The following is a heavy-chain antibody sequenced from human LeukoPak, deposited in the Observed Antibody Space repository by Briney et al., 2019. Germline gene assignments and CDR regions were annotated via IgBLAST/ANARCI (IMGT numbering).Heavy chain of an antibody. Sequence: GASVKVSCKVSGYTLTELAMHWVRQAPGEGLEWMGGFDPEDGETVYAQKFQGRVTMTEDTSTDTAYMELSSLSSEDTAVYFYATYSGYYYYWGQGTLVTVSS. D-gene: IGHD3-3*01. CDR1: GYTLTELA. CDR3: ATYSGYYYY. J-gene: IGHJ4*02. V-gene: IGHV1-24*01. CDR2: FDPEDGET.